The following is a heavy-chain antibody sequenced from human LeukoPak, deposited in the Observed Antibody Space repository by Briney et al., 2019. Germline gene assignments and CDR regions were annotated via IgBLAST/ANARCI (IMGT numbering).Heavy chain of an antibody. CDR3: ARPALIRPTSCYDY. CDR2: LKQDGSEK. CDR1: GFTFSSYW. V-gene: IGHV3-7*01. Sequence: GSLRLSCAASGFTFSSYWMSWVRQAPGKGLEWVANLKQDGSEKYYVDSVKGRFTISRDNAKNSLYLQMNSLRAEDTAVYYCARPALIRPTSCYDYWGQGTLVTVSS. J-gene: IGHJ4*02. D-gene: IGHD2-2*01.